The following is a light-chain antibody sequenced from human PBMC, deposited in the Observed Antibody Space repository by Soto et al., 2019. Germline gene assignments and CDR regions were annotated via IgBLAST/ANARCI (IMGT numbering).Light chain of an antibody. CDR3: QHYNTYSPGT. CDR2: DDS. J-gene: IGKJ1*01. CDR1: QSVSSW. Sequence: DIQMTQTPATLSAFAGDRVTVTCRASQSVSSWVAWYQEKPGRGPKLLIYDDSTWQSGVPSRFIGSGSGTEFTLTITSLQPDDFATYYCQHYNTYSPGTFGQGTRVEVK. V-gene: IGKV1-5*01.